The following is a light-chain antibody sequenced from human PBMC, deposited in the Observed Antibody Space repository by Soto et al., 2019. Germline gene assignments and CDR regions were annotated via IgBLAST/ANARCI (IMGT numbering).Light chain of an antibody. CDR2: AAS. Sequence: DIQMTQSPSSLSASVGDRVTITCRASQGISNYLAWYQQIPGKVPKLLISAASTLQSGVPSRFSGSGSGTDFPLTSSSQQPEDVATYYCQKYTNVPAFGGGTKVEIK. CDR1: QGISNY. V-gene: IGKV1-27*01. J-gene: IGKJ4*01. CDR3: QKYTNVPA.